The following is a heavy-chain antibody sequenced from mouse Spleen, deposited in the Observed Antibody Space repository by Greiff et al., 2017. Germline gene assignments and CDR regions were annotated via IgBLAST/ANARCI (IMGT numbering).Heavy chain of an antibody. Sequence: QVQLKESGAELVRPGASVTLSCKASGYTFTDYEMHWVKQTPVHGLEWIGAIDPETGGTAYNQKFKGKAILTADKSSSTAYMELRSLTSEDSAVYYCNRTPFAYWGQGTLVTVSA. CDR3: NRTPFAY. V-gene: IGHV1-15*01. CDR1: GYTFTDYE. CDR2: IDPETGGT. J-gene: IGHJ3*01.